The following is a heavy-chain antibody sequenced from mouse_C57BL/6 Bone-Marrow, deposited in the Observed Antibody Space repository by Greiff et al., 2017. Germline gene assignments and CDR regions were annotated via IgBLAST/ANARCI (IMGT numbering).Heavy chain of an antibody. CDR1: GYTFTSYW. Sequence: VQLQQSGTVLARPGASVKMSCKTSGYTFTSYWMHWVKQRPGQGLEWIGAIYPGNSDTSYNQKFKGKAKLTAVTSASTAYMELSSLTNEDSAVYYCTRDTTVVVPMDYWGQGTSVTVSS. CDR3: TRDTTVVVPMDY. J-gene: IGHJ4*01. CDR2: IYPGNSDT. V-gene: IGHV1-5*01. D-gene: IGHD1-1*01.